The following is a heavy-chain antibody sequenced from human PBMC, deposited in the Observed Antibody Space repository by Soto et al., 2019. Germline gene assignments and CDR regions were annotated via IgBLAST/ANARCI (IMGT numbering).Heavy chain of an antibody. J-gene: IGHJ4*02. CDR3: AGEVVTETTLGSFDS. CDR1: GGGTLSNDA. D-gene: IGHD2-21*02. V-gene: IGHV1-69*01. CDR2: ISPFFGTT. Sequence: QVHLVQSEADGRKSGSSVRVSCTASGGGTLSNDAISSVRQAPGQGLEWLGRISPFFGTTDYSQSFQGRLTMTADASPGTVYMALRSLKADDPAVYYCAGEVVTETTLGSFDSLGQGTLVTVSS.